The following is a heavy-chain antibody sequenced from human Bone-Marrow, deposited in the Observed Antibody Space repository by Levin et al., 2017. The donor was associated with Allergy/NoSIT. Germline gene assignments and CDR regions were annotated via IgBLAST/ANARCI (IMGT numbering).Heavy chain of an antibody. Sequence: GESLKISCAASGFAFSSYAMTWVRQAPGKGLEWVSVISDSGGDSYYADSVKGRFVISRDNSRNTLYLQMSSLRAEDTAIYYCAKDLGGSSWSHNYYGMDVWGHGTTVIVSS. J-gene: IGHJ6*02. D-gene: IGHD6-13*01. CDR2: ISDSGGDS. CDR1: GFAFSSYA. V-gene: IGHV3-23*01. CDR3: AKDLGGSSWSHNYYGMDV.